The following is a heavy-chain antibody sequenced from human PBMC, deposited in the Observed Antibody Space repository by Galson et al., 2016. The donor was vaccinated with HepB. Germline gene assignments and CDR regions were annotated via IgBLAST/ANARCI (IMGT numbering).Heavy chain of an antibody. CDR2: ISSSSSYI. CDR1: GFTFSGSA. Sequence: SLRLSCAASGFTFSGSALHWVRQAPGKGLEWVSSISSSSSYIYYADSVKGRFTISRDNAKNSLYLQMNSLMAEDTAVYYCARDGYYDSSGYYYDDYYYGMDVWGQGTTVTVSS. D-gene: IGHD3-22*01. CDR3: ARDGYYDSSGYYYDDYYYGMDV. V-gene: IGHV3-21*01. J-gene: IGHJ6*02.